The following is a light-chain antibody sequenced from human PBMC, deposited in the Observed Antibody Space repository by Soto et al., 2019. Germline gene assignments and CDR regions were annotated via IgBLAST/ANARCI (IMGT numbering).Light chain of an antibody. V-gene: IGKV3-15*01. CDR3: QQYQNGPST. CDR2: CAS. J-gene: IGKJ5*01. Sequence: IVMTQCPSTLSVSPGERATLSCRASQGVXSTFXWYQPKPGQAPRLLXDCASTMATGSPARLSGSGSGTEFTLTISSLQSEYFAVYYCQQYQNGPSTFGQGTRLEI. CDR1: QGVXST.